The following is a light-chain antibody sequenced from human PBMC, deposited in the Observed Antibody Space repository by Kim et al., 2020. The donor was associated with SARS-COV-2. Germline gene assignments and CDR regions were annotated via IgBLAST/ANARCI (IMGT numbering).Light chain of an antibody. Sequence: VNDNLAWSQQKPGQPPRLLVYGGSVTPTYIPARFSGSGSKTEYTLTVTSLQSEDFAIYYCQQYDEWPWTFGQGTKVEIK. CDR2: GGS. CDR1: VNDN. V-gene: IGKV3-15*01. J-gene: IGKJ1*01. CDR3: QQYDEWPWT.